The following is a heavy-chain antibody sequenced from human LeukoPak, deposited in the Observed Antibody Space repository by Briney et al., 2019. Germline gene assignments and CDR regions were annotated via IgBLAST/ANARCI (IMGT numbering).Heavy chain of an antibody. CDR1: GYSFTSYW. CDR3: ARHGHCTNGVCYSNYYYYMDV. CDR2: IYPDDSDT. J-gene: IGHJ6*03. Sequence: GESLKISCKGSGYSFTSYWIGWVRQMPGKGLEWMGIIYPDDSDTRCSPSFEGQVIISVDKSISTAYLQRSSLKASDTATYYCARHGHCTNGVCYSNYYYYMDVWGKGTTVTVSS. V-gene: IGHV5-51*01. D-gene: IGHD2-8*01.